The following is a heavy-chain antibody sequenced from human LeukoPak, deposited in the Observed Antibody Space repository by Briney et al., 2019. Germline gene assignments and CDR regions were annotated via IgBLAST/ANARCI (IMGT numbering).Heavy chain of an antibody. D-gene: IGHD1-26*01. CDR3: AKDSLVGPLDY. V-gene: IGHV3-30*18. J-gene: IGHJ4*02. CDR2: ISYDGSNK. Sequence: GGSLRLSCSASGFTFSSYGMHWVRQAPGKGLEWVAVISYDGSNKYYADSVKGRFTISRDNSKNTLYLQMNSLRAEDTAVYYCAKDSLVGPLDYWGQGTLVTVSS. CDR1: GFTFSSYG.